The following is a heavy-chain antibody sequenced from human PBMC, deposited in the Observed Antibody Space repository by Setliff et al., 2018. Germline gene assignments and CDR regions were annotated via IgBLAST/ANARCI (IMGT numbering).Heavy chain of an antibody. Sequence: ASVKVSCKASGYTFTGYYMHWVRQAPGQGLEWMGWINPNSGGTNYAQKFQGRVTMTRDTSISTAYMELSRLRSDDTAVYYCARTDYYYYYMDVWAKGTTVTVSS. CDR1: GYTFTGYY. V-gene: IGHV1-2*02. J-gene: IGHJ6*03. CDR3: ARTDYYYYYMDV. CDR2: INPNSGGT.